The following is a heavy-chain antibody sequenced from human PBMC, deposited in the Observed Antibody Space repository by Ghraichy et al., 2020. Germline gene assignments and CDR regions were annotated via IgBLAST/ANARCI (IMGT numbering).Heavy chain of an antibody. CDR1: GASISNYY. CDR2: IYSRGST. CDR3: ARCNVKSRTDYSLEYYYYVMDV. Sequence: SETLSLTCNVSGASISNYYWSWIRQSPGKGLEFIGKIYSRGSTNYNPSLKSRVVISIETSRSQFSLRLNSLTAADKAVYYCARCNVKSRTDYSLEYYYYVMDVWGQGTTVTVSS. D-gene: IGHD4-11*01. J-gene: IGHJ6*02. V-gene: IGHV4-59*12.